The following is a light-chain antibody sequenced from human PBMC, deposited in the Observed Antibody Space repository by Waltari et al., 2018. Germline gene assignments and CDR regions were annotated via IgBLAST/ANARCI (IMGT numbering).Light chain of an antibody. CDR2: DAT. V-gene: IGLV7-46*01. J-gene: IGLJ3*02. CDR3: FLSYVDGGV. Sequence: QAVVTQEPSLTVSPGGTVTLTCASSTGAVTSGHYPYGFQQKPGQAPRTLISDATNKNAWTPARFSGSLLGGQAALTLSGAQPEDEAEYYCFLSYVDGGVFGGGTRLTVL. CDR1: TGAVTSGHY.